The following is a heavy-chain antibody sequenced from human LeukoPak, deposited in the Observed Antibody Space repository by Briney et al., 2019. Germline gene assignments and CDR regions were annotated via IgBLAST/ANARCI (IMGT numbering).Heavy chain of an antibody. CDR3: ARVGAIDGAIIGDFDY. J-gene: IGHJ4*02. D-gene: IGHD3-10*01. CDR2: IYSGGST. CDR1: GFTVSSNY. Sequence: PGGSLRLSCAASGFTVSSNYMSWVRQAPGKGLEWVSVIYSGGSTYYADSVKGRFTISRDNSKNTLYLQMNRLRAEDTAVYYCARVGAIDGAIIGDFDYWGQGTLVTVSS. V-gene: IGHV3-53*01.